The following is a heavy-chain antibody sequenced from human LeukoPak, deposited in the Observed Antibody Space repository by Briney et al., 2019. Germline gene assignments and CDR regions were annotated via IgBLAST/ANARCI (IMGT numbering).Heavy chain of an antibody. V-gene: IGHV3-48*04. Sequence: GSLRLSCAASGFTFSSYSMNWVRQAPGKGLEWVSHISGSSSTIYYADSVKGRFTISRDNAKNSLFLQMNSLRAEDTAVYYCARDGGAGTPWAFDIWGQGTMVTVSS. CDR2: ISGSSSTI. J-gene: IGHJ3*02. CDR1: GFTFSSYS. D-gene: IGHD6-25*01. CDR3: ARDGGAGTPWAFDI.